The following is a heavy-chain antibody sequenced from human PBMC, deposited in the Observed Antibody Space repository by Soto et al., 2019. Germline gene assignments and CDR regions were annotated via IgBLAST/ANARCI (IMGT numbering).Heavy chain of an antibody. Sequence: ASVKVSCKASGFCLINYGFTWVRQAPGQGLEWMGWISAYNGNTIYAQNLQGRLTMTRDTSTSTAYMELRSLRSDDTAVYYCARLGVTTSGDYYTMDVWGKGTTGPISS. V-gene: IGHV1-18*04. CDR2: ISAYNGNT. J-gene: IGHJ6*04. D-gene: IGHD4-4*01. CDR1: GFCLINYG. CDR3: ARLGVTTSGDYYTMDV.